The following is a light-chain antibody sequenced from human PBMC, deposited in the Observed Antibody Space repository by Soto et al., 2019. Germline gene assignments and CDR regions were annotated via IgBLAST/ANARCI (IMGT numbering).Light chain of an antibody. CDR2: RAS. CDR3: QQYNNWPPIT. CDR1: QSVRSN. J-gene: IGKJ5*01. Sequence: ELVMTQSPATLSVSPGERATLSFRAGQSVRSNLVWYQQKPGQAPRLLIYRASTRATGIPARFSGSGSGTEFTLTISSLQSEDVAVYYCQQYNNWPPITFGQGTRLEIK. V-gene: IGKV3D-15*01.